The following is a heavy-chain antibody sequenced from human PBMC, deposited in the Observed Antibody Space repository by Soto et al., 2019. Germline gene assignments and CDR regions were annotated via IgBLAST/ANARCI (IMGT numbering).Heavy chain of an antibody. CDR2: ISYDGSNK. J-gene: IGHJ6*02. Sequence: PGGSLRLSCAASGFTLTGYGMHWVRQAPGKGLEWVAVISYDGSNKYSADSVKGRFTISRDNSKNTLYLQMNSLRAGDTAVYYCAGGSYYYDSSGQRGYYGMDVWGQGTTVTVSS. CDR1: GFTLTGYG. D-gene: IGHD3-22*01. CDR3: AGGSYYYDSSGQRGYYGMDV. V-gene: IGHV3-30*03.